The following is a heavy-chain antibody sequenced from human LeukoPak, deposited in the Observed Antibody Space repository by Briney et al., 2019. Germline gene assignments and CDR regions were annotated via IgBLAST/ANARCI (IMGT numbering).Heavy chain of an antibody. V-gene: IGHV4-34*01. CDR1: GGSFSGYY. Sequence: PSETLSLTCAVYGGSFSGYYWSWIRRPPGKGLEWIGEINHSGSTNYNPSLKSRVTISVDTSKNQFSLKLSSVTAADTAVYYCARGRGSGWYRRPFDYWGQGTLVTVS. D-gene: IGHD6-19*01. CDR3: ARGRGSGWYRRPFDY. CDR2: INHSGST. J-gene: IGHJ4*02.